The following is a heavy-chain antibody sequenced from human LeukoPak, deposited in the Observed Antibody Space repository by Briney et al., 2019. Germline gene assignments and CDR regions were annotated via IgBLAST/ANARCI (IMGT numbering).Heavy chain of an antibody. D-gene: IGHD6-13*01. Sequence: ASVKVSCKASGYTFTGYYMHWVRQAPGQGLEWMGWINPNSGGTNYAQKFQGRVTMTRDTSISTAYMELSSLRSEDTAVYYCARDLGYSGYDFGRYSSSWYALDYWGQGTLVTVSS. CDR1: GYTFTGYY. J-gene: IGHJ4*02. V-gene: IGHV1-2*02. CDR2: INPNSGGT. CDR3: ARDLGYSGYDFGRYSSSWYALDY.